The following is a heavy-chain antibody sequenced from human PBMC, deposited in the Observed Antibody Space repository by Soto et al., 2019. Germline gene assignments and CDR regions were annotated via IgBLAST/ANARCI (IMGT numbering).Heavy chain of an antibody. CDR3: ARTARGTRGVFDP. CDR1: GYTFTSYD. Sequence: ASVKVACTTSGYTFTSYDINWVRQATGQGLEWMGWINPNNGNTGYAQKFQGRVTMTRSTSISTAYMELSSLRSDDTAVYFCARTARGTRGVFDPWGQETPVTVSS. D-gene: IGHD1-1*01. V-gene: IGHV1-8*01. J-gene: IGHJ5*02. CDR2: INPNNGNT.